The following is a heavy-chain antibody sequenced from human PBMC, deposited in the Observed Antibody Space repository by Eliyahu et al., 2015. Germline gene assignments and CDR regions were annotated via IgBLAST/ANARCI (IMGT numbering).Heavy chain of an antibody. CDR1: GFTFVDYA. J-gene: IGHJ4*02. CDR2: ISGRSRKI. Sequence: EVQLLESGGGLIQPGGSLRLSCATSGFTFVDYAILWVRQAPGKGLEWVSSISGRSRKIYYVDSVKGRFSISRDNSKNTVYLQMNSLRAEDTAVYYCAKCLYGDPWRIEYWGQGTLVTVSS. CDR3: AKCLYGDPWRIEY. V-gene: IGHV3-23*01. D-gene: IGHD4/OR15-4a*01.